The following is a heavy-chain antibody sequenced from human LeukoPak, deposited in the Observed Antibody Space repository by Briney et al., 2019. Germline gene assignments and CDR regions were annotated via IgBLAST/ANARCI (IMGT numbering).Heavy chain of an antibody. D-gene: IGHD3-22*01. CDR3: ARNYDSSGYYPYYFDY. J-gene: IGHJ4*02. V-gene: IGHV3-21*01. CDR2: ISSSSSYI. CDR1: GFTFGSYS. Sequence: PGGSLRLSCAASGFTFGSYSMNWVRQAPGKGLEWVSSISSSSSYIYYADSVKGRFTISRDNAKNSLYLQMNSLRAEDTAVYYCARNYDSSGYYPYYFDYWGQGTLVTVSS.